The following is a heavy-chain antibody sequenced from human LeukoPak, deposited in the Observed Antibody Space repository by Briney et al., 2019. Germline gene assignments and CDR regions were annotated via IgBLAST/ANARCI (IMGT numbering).Heavy chain of an antibody. CDR2: MRQDGSDK. J-gene: IGHJ2*01. V-gene: IGHV3-7*03. CDR1: GFTSSTAW. D-gene: IGHD6-19*01. CDR3: AKYIAVAGMTFWYFDL. Sequence: GGSLTLSCAVSGFTSSTAWLTWVRQAPGKGLEWVADMRQDGSDKYYVDSVKGRFTISRDNAKNSLYLQMNSLRAEDTALYYCAKYIAVAGMTFWYFDLWGRGTLVTVSS.